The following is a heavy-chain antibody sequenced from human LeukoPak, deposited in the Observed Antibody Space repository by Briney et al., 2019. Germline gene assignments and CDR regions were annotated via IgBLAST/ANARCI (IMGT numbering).Heavy chain of an antibody. CDR3: ARAESYSSSFFFDY. J-gene: IGHJ4*02. CDR2: IYHSGST. Sequence: SQTLSLTCTVSGGSISSGGYYWSWIRQPPGKGLEWIGYIYHSGSTYYNPSLKSRVTISVDRSKNQFSLKLSSVTAADTAVYYCARAESYSSSFFFDYWGQGTLVTVSS. V-gene: IGHV4-30-2*01. D-gene: IGHD6-6*01. CDR1: GGSISSGGYY.